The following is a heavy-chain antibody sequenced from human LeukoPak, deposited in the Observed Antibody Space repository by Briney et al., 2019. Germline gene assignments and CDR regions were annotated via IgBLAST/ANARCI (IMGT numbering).Heavy chain of an antibody. J-gene: IGHJ4*02. CDR1: GYSFTSYY. Sequence: GASVTVSCMASGYSFTSYYMHWVRQAPGQGLEWMGIINPSGGSTSYAQKFQGRVTMTRDTSTSTVYMELSSLRSEDTAVYYCARDPSNYYGSGGYYDYWGQGTLVTVSS. CDR2: INPSGGST. V-gene: IGHV1-46*01. D-gene: IGHD3-10*01. CDR3: ARDPSNYYGSGGYYDY.